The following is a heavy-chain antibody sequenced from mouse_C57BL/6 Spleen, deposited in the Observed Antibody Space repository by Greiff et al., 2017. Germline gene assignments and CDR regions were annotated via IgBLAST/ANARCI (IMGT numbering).Heavy chain of an antibody. V-gene: IGHV1-55*01. CDR3: ARGEGIYYGNYDYFDY. CDR1: GYTFTSYW. CDR2: IYPGSGST. Sequence: VQLQQPGAELVKPGASVKMSCKASGYTFTSYWLTWVKQRPGQGLEWIGDIYPGSGSTNYNEKFKSKATLTVDTSSSTAYMQLSSLTSEDSAVYYCARGEGIYYGNYDYFDYWGQGTTLTVSS. D-gene: IGHD2-1*01. J-gene: IGHJ2*01.